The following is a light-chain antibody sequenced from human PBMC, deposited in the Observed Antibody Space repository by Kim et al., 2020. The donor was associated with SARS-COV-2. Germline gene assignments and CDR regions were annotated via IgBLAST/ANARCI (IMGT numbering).Light chain of an antibody. Sequence: SAAVADRVTITCRASQDIRNHLAWYQHKPGQAPRSLIFGASTLQSGVPSRFSGSGSGTDFTLTISSLQPEDFATYYCQQYRNYPPTFGQGTRVEIK. J-gene: IGKJ1*01. CDR1: QDIRNH. V-gene: IGKV1-16*01. CDR3: QQYRNYPPT. CDR2: GAS.